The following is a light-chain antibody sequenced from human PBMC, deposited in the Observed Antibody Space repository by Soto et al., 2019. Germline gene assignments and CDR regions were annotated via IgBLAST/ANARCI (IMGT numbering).Light chain of an antibody. CDR3: QQYNSWPRT. Sequence: EIVMTQSPATLSVSPGERATLSCRASQSVNSNLAWYQQKPGQAPRIPIYGASSRATGIPARFSGSGSGTEFTLTITSLQSEDFAVYYCQQYNSWPRTFGQGTKVDIK. V-gene: IGKV3-15*01. CDR1: QSVNSN. CDR2: GAS. J-gene: IGKJ1*01.